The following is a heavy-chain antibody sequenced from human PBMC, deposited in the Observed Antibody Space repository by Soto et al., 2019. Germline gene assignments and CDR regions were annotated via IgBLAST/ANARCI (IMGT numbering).Heavy chain of an antibody. CDR3: VRGGKYYHDYSGYYVLDN. J-gene: IGHJ4*02. CDR2: SRNKANSYTT. V-gene: IGHV3-72*01. CDR1: GFTFSDYY. D-gene: IGHD3-22*01. Sequence: PGGSLRLSCAASGFTFSDYYVDWVRQAPGKGLEWVGRSRNKANSYTTEYAASVQGRFTISRDDSQNSLYLQMNSLKTEDTAVYFCVRGGKYYHDYSGYYVLDNWGQGTLVTVSS.